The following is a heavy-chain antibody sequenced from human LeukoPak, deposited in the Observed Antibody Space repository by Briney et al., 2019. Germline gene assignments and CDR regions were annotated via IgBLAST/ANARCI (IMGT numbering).Heavy chain of an antibody. CDR1: GYSFTSYW. D-gene: IGHD6-19*01. CDR3: ASRSRWSYYYYGMDV. J-gene: IGHJ6*02. Sequence: GESLKISCKGSGYSFTSYWIGWVRQMPGKGPEWMGIIYPGDSDTRYSPSFQGQVTISADKSISTAYLQWSSLKASDTAMYYCASRSRWSYYYYGMDVWGQGTTVTVSS. CDR2: IYPGDSDT. V-gene: IGHV5-51*01.